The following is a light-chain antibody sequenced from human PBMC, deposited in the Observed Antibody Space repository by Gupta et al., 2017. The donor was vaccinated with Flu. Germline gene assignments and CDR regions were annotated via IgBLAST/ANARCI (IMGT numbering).Light chain of an antibody. Sequence: SYVLTQSPSVSVAPGQTAKITCGGDNLGTKSVHWYQQKTGQAPVLVVYDDSDRSSGIPERFSCFHSGNTATLTISKVEAGDEADYYCQVWHISSDDLRVFGGGTKLTVL. CDR3: QVWHISSDDLRV. CDR1: NLGTKS. J-gene: IGLJ3*02. CDR2: DDS. V-gene: IGLV3-21*02.